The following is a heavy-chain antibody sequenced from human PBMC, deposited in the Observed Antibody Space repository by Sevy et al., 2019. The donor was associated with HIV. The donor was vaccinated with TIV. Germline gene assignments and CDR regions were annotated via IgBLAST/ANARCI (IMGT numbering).Heavy chain of an antibody. CDR1: GFTFSSYA. Sequence: LSLTCAASGFTFSSYAMHWVRQAPGKGLEWVAVISYDGSNKYYADSVKGRFTISRDNSKNTLYLQMNSLRAEDTAVYYCARGWGVVVVPAAIEGRFFDIWGQGTMVTVSS. CDR2: ISYDGSNK. V-gene: IGHV3-30*04. J-gene: IGHJ3*02. CDR3: ARGWGVVVVPAAIEGRFFDI. D-gene: IGHD2-2*02.